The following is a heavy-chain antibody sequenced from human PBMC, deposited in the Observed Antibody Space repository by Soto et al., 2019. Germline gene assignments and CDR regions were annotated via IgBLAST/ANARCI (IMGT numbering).Heavy chain of an antibody. V-gene: IGHV1-69*13. CDR2: IIPIFGTA. Sequence: PVKVSCKASGGTFSSYAISWVRQAPGQGLEWMGGIIPIFGTANYAQKFQGRVTITADESTSTAYMELSSLRSEDTAVYYCARRDTDCSSTSCYEVRENWFDPWGQGTLVTVSS. J-gene: IGHJ5*02. CDR1: GGTFSSYA. CDR3: ARRDTDCSSTSCYEVRENWFDP. D-gene: IGHD2-2*01.